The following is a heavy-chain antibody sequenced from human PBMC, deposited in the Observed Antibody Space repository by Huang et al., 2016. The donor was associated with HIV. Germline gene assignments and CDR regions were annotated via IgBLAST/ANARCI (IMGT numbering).Heavy chain of an antibody. CDR3: ATGFDVFFDF. J-gene: IGHJ4*02. CDR1: EYTLTELS. Sequence: QVQLVQSRAEVKKPGASVKVSCKVSEYTLTELSIHWVRQPPGKGLEWMVVFDPEIGETIYAQKFQGRVTMTEDTSTETAFMELSGLRPEDTAVYYCATGFDVFFDFWGQGTLVTVSS. V-gene: IGHV1-24*01. CDR2: FDPEIGET. D-gene: IGHD3-9*01.